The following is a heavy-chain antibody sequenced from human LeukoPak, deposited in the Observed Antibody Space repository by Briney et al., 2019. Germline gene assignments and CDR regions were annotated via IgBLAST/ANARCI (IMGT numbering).Heavy chain of an antibody. CDR1: GGSISSSSYY. D-gene: IGHD3-10*01. V-gene: IGHV4-39*01. CDR2: IYYSGST. Sequence: PSETLSLTCTVSGGSISSSSYYWGWIRQPPGKGLEWIGSIYYSGSTYYNPSLKSRVTKSVDTSKNQFSLKLSSVTAADTAVYYCATIWFGELPPYYYYYGMDVWGQGTTVTVSS. CDR3: ATIWFGELPPYYYYYGMDV. J-gene: IGHJ6*02.